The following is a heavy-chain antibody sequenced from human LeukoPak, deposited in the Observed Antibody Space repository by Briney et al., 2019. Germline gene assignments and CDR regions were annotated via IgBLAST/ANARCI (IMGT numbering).Heavy chain of an antibody. CDR2: IYTSGST. CDR1: GGSISSGSYY. J-gene: IGHJ3*02. D-gene: IGHD6-13*01. V-gene: IGHV4-61*02. Sequence: SETLSLTCTVSGGSISSGSYYWSWIRQPAGKGLEWIGRIYTSGSTNYNPSLKSRVTISVDTSKNQFSLKLSSVTAADTAVYYCARDSSSSSWSPDAFDIWGQGTMVTVSS. CDR3: ARDSSSSSWSPDAFDI.